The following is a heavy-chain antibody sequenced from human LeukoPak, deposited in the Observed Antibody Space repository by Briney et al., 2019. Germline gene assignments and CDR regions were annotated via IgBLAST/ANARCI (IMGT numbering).Heavy chain of an antibody. Sequence: SVKVSCKASGGTFSSYAISWVRQAPGQGLEWMGGIIPIFGTANYAQKFQGRVTITADESTSTAYMELSSLRSGDTAVYYCARGGYYGSGLDYWGQGTLVTVSS. CDR3: ARGGYYGSGLDY. D-gene: IGHD3-10*01. V-gene: IGHV1-69*13. J-gene: IGHJ4*02. CDR2: IIPIFGTA. CDR1: GGTFSSYA.